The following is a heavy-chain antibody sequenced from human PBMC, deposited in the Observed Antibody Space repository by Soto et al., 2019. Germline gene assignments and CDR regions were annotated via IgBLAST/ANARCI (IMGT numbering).Heavy chain of an antibody. Sequence: EVQLVESGGGLVNPGGSLRLSCATSGFTFSNYIVNWVRQAPGKGLEWVSSITSSSNYIFYADSVKGRFTISRDNAKKSLYLHMNSLRAEDTAVYYCARANYSNTCYVPHYFDYWGQGTLVTVSA. J-gene: IGHJ4*02. D-gene: IGHD6-13*01. CDR1: GFTFSNYI. CDR3: ARANYSNTCYVPHYFDY. V-gene: IGHV3-21*02. CDR2: ITSSSNYI.